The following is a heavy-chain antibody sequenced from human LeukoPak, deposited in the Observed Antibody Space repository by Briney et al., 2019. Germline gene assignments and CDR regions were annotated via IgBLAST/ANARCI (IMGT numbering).Heavy chain of an antibody. CDR1: GFTFSAYW. Sequence: GGSLRLSCAASGFTFSAYWMSWVRQAPGKGLEWVASINHNGNVNYYVDSVKGRFTISRDNAKNSLYLQMSNLSAEDTAVYFCARGGGLDVWGQGATVTVSS. CDR3: ARGGGLDV. D-gene: IGHD3-16*01. V-gene: IGHV3-7*03. J-gene: IGHJ6*02. CDR2: INHNGNVN.